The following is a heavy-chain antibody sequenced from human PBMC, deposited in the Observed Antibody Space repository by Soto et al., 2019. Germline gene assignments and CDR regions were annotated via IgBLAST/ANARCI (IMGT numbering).Heavy chain of an antibody. D-gene: IGHD3-16*01. CDR1: GGSISSYY. Sequence: QVQLQESGPGLVKPSETLSLTCTVSGGSISSYYWSWIRQPPGKGLEWIGYIYYSGSTNYNPSLKSRVTISVDTSKNQFSLKLSSVTAADTXVXXXXRGVXYXXXXMDVXGXGTTVTVSS. J-gene: IGHJ6*01. V-gene: IGHV4-59*01. CDR3: XRGVXYXXXXMDV. CDR2: IYYSGST.